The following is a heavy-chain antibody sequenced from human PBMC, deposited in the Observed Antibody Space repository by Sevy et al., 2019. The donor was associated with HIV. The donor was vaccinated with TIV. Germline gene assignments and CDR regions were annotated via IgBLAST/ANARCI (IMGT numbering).Heavy chain of an antibody. D-gene: IGHD3-22*01. CDR2: ISSSGSSI. Sequence: GGSLRLSCAASGFTFSDYYMSWLRQAPGKGLEWVSYISSSGSSIYHAGSVKDRFTISRDNAKNSLSLQMNSLRAEDTAVYYCARDSRPTYYYDSSGYLYYFDRWGQRTLVTVSS. V-gene: IGHV3-11*04. CDR1: GFTFSDYY. J-gene: IGHJ4*02. CDR3: ARDSRPTYYYDSSGYLYYFDR.